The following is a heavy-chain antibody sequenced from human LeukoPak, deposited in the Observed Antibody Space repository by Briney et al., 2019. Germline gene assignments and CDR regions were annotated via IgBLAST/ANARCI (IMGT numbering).Heavy chain of an antibody. J-gene: IGHJ4*02. D-gene: IGHD2-15*01. CDR2: INHSGST. CDR3: AREGGGSKATVDY. CDR1: GGSFSGYY. Sequence: SETLSLTCAAYGGSFSGYYWSWIRQPPGKGLEWIGEINHSGSTNYNPSLKSRVTISVDTSKNQFSLKLSSVTAADTAVYYCAREGGGSKATVDYWGQGTLVTVSS. V-gene: IGHV4-34*01.